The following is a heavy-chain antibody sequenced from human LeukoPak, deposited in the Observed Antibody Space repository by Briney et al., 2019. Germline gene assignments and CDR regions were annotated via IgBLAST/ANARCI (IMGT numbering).Heavy chain of an antibody. CDR3: AREIIYYDSSGYYLPYWYFDL. CDR2: IYYSGST. J-gene: IGHJ2*01. D-gene: IGHD3-22*01. Sequence: SETLSLTCTVSGGSISSYYWSWIRQPPGKGLEGIGYIYYSGSTNYNPSLKSRVTISVDTSKNQFHLKLSSVTAADTAVYYCAREIIYYDSSGYYLPYWYFDLWGRGTLVTVSS. V-gene: IGHV4-59*01. CDR1: GGSISSYY.